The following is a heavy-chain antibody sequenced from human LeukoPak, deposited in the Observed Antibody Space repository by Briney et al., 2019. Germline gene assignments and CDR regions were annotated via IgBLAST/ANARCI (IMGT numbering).Heavy chain of an antibody. CDR1: GFTFSSYW. CDR2: INSDGSSR. Sequence: GGSLRLSCAASGFTFSSYWMHWVRQAPGKGLVWVSLINSDGSSRNYADSVKGRFTISRDNAKNTLYLQMNSLRAEDTAVYYCARHLTYGGWNSWGQGTLVTVSS. J-gene: IGHJ4*02. V-gene: IGHV3-74*01. CDR3: ARHLTYGGWNS. D-gene: IGHD4-23*01.